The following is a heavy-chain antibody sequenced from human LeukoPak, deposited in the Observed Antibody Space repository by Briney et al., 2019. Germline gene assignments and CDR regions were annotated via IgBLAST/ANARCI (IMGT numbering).Heavy chain of an antibody. J-gene: IGHJ4*02. CDR3: VRGVFSPDY. D-gene: IGHD6-13*01. V-gene: IGHV3-33*01. CDR2: IWYDGSNK. CDR1: GFTFSSYG. Sequence: GGSLRLSCAASGFTFSSYGMHWVRQAPGKGLEWVAAIWYDGSNKYYADSVKGRFTISRGNSKNTLFLQMNSLRVEDTAVYYCVRGVFSPDYWGQGTLVTVSS.